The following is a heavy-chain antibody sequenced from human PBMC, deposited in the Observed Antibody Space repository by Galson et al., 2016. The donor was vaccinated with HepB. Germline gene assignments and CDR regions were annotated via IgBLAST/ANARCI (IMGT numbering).Heavy chain of an antibody. CDR3: ARSQISGVVNGPY. Sequence: SLRLSCAASGFTVFNNYMTWVRQAPGKGLEWVSRIYSGGSTHYADSVKGRFTISRDSSKNTLYLQMNNLRAEDTAVYYCARSQISGVVNGPYWGQGTLVTVSS. CDR2: IYSGGST. V-gene: IGHV3-66*01. CDR1: GFTVFNNY. D-gene: IGHD3-3*01. J-gene: IGHJ1*01.